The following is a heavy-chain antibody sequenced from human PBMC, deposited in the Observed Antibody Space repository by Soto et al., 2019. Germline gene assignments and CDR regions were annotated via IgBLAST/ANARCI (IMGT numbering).Heavy chain of an antibody. CDR2: IYYSGST. CDR1: GGSISSYY. CDR3: GCLRFYDSSSYPIDS. V-gene: IGHV4-59*01. Sequence: SETLSLTCTVSGGSISSYYWSWIRQPPGKGLEWIGYIYYSGSTNYNPSLKSRVTISVDTSKNQISLKLSSVTAADTAVYYCGCLRFYDSSSYPIDSWGRGTLVIVSS. J-gene: IGHJ4*02. D-gene: IGHD3-22*01.